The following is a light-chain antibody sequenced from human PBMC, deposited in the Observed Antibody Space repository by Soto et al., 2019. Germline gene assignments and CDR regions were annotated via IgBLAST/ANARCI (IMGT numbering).Light chain of an antibody. Sequence: DVVMTQSPFSLPVALGQPASISCRSSHSLVYSDGNTYLSWFQQRPGQSPRRLIYKVSNLDYGDPHRFSASGSGTHITLKISRVEIGEVELYYCMQSTHEPLTFSQGTLLDIK. J-gene: IGKJ5*01. CDR3: MQSTHEPLT. CDR1: HSLVYSDGNTY. V-gene: IGKV2-30*01. CDR2: KVS.